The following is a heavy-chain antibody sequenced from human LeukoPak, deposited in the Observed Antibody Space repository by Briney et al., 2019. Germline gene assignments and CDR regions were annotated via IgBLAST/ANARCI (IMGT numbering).Heavy chain of an antibody. Sequence: GGSLRLSCAASGFTFSSYAMSWVRQAPGKGLEWVSGINWNGGTTGYADSVKGRFTISRDNAKNSLYLQMNSLRAEDTALYYCARAAHYGDYALVKYYFDYWGQGTLVTVSS. D-gene: IGHD4-17*01. CDR3: ARAAHYGDYALVKYYFDY. J-gene: IGHJ4*02. V-gene: IGHV3-20*04. CDR1: GFTFSSYA. CDR2: INWNGGTT.